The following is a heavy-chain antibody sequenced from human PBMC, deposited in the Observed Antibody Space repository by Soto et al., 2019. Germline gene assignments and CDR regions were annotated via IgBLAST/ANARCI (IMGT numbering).Heavy chain of an antibody. Sequence: PGGSLILSCASSCFTFSSYGMHWVRQAPGKGLERVAVISYDGSNKYYADSVKGRFTISRDNSKNTLYLQMNSLRAEDTAVYYCAKGGYCSSTSCYVGVGGYYYYGMDVWGQGTTVTGS. CDR2: ISYDGSNK. CDR1: CFTFSSYG. D-gene: IGHD2-2*03. CDR3: AKGGYCSSTSCYVGVGGYYYYGMDV. V-gene: IGHV3-30*18. J-gene: IGHJ6*02.